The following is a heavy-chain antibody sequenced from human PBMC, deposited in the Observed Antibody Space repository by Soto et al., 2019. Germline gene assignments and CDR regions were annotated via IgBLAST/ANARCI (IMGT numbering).Heavy chain of an antibody. D-gene: IGHD3-10*01. V-gene: IGHV3-23*01. CDR2: ISGSGGST. CDR1: GFTFSSYA. CDR3: EKDRGVVRGVIIKSYYGMDV. J-gene: IGHJ6*02. Sequence: GGSLRLSCAASGFTFSSYAMSWVRQAPGKGLEWVSAISGSGGSTYYADSVKGRFTISRDNSKNTLYLQMNSLRAEDTAVYYCEKDRGVVRGVIIKSYYGMDVRGQGTTVTVSS.